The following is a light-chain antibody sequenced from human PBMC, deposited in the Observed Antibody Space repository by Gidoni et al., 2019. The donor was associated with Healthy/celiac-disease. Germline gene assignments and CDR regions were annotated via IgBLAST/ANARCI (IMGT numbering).Light chain of an antibody. Sequence: DIQMTQSPSSLSASVGDRVTITCRASQSISSYLNWYQQKPGKAPKLLIYASSSLQSGVPSRFRGSGSGTDFTLTISSLQPEEFATYYCQQSYSTLPLTFGGGTKVEIK. V-gene: IGKV1-39*01. J-gene: IGKJ4*01. CDR1: QSISSY. CDR3: QQSYSTLPLT. CDR2: ASS.